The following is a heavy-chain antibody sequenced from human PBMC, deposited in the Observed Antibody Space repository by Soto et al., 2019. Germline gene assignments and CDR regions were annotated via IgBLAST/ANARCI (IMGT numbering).Heavy chain of an antibody. Sequence: QVQLVQSGAEVKKPGSSVKVSCKASGVTFSSYAISWVRQAPGQGREGMGGIIPIFGTANYAQKFQGSVSMNADESTSTAYMELSSLRSEDKAVYYCAGVGATGVDYWVQGTLVTVSS. V-gene: IGHV1-69*01. D-gene: IGHD1-26*01. J-gene: IGHJ4*02. CDR1: GVTFSSYA. CDR3: AGVGATGVDY. CDR2: IIPIFGTA.